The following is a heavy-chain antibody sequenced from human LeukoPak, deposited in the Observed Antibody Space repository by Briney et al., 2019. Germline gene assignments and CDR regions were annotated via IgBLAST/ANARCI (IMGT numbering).Heavy chain of an antibody. Sequence: SETLSLTCTVSGGSISSYYWSWIRQPPGKGLEWIGYIYYSGSTNYNSSLKSRVTISVDTSKNQLSLKLSSVTAVDTAMYYCARHGGYIPYFDYWGQGTLVTVSS. CDR1: GGSISSYY. D-gene: IGHD2-15*01. V-gene: IGHV4-59*08. CDR2: IYYSGST. J-gene: IGHJ4*02. CDR3: ARHGGYIPYFDY.